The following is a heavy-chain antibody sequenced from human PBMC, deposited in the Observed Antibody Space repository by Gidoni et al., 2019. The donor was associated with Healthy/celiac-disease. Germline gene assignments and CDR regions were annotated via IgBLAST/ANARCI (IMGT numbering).Heavy chain of an antibody. CDR1: GSTFTSYE. J-gene: IGHJ6*02. V-gene: IGHV1-8*01. CDR3: ASSRSSSSRTYYYYYGMDV. CDR2: RNPTSGNT. Sequence: QVQLVQSGAEVKKPGASVKVSCKASGSTFTSYEINWVRQATGQGLEWMGWRNPTSGNTGYAQKFQGRVTMTRNTSISTAYMELSSLRSEDTAVYYCASSRSSSSRTYYYYYGMDVWGQGTTVTVSS. D-gene: IGHD6-6*01.